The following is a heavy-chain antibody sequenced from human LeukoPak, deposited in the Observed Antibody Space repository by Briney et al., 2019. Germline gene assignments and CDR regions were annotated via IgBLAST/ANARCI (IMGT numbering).Heavy chain of an antibody. CDR2: ISTNGVNI. CDR3: ARGGPAAGRFDY. J-gene: IGHJ4*02. D-gene: IGHD6-13*01. CDR1: GFTFSSYE. Sequence: GGSLRLSCAASGFTFSSYEMNWVRQAPGKGLEWLSYISTNGVNIHYADSVKGRFTISRDNSKNTLYLQMNSLRAEDTAVYYCARGGPAAGRFDYWGQGTLVTVSS. V-gene: IGHV3-48*03.